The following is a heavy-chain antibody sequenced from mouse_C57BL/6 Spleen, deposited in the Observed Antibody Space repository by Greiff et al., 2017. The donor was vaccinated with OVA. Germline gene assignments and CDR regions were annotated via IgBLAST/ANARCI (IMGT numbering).Heavy chain of an antibody. J-gene: IGHJ2*01. CDR1: GYSFTDYN. V-gene: IGHV1-39*01. CDR3: AREGGYLYYFDY. CDR2: INPNYGTT. Sequence: VHVKQSGPELVKPGASVKISCKASGYSFTDYNMNWVKQSNGKSLEWIGVINPNYGTTSYNQKFKGKATLTVDQSSSTAYMQLNSLTSEDSAVYYCAREGGYLYYFDYWGQGTTLTVSS. D-gene: IGHD3-1*01.